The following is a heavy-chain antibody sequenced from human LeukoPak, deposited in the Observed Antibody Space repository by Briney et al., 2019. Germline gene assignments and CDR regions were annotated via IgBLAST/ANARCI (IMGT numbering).Heavy chain of an antibody. CDR3: AHSHTREYWDWFDP. D-gene: IGHD3-10*01. Sequence: SGPTLVKPTQTLTLTCTFSGFSLSTSGVGVGWIRQPPGKALEWLALIYWNDDKRYRPSLKSRLTITKDTSKSQVVLTMTNMDPVDTATYYCAHSHTREYWDWFDPWGQGTLVTVSS. V-gene: IGHV2-5*01. CDR1: GFSLSTSGVG. J-gene: IGHJ5*02. CDR2: IYWNDDK.